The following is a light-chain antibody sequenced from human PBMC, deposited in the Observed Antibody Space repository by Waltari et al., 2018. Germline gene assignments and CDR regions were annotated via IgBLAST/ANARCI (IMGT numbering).Light chain of an antibody. CDR2: EAS. CDR3: QNHERLPAT. J-gene: IGKJ1*01. V-gene: IGKV3-11*01. CDR1: QNIGRY. Sequence: EIVWTQSPGTLSLSPGERATLSCRASQNIGRYLVWYQQKPGQPPRLLIYEASRRATGIPARFSGSGSGTDFSLTISSLEPEDFAVYYCQNHERLPATFGQGTKVEIK.